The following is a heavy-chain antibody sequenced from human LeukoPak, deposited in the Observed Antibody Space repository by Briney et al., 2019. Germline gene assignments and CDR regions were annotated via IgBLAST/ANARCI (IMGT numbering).Heavy chain of an antibody. D-gene: IGHD6-6*01. CDR3: ARVWGGDSSSSPFDY. CDR1: GYTFTSYY. Sequence: ASVKVSCKASGYTFTSYYMHWVRQAPGQGLEWMGIINPSGGSTSYAQKFQGRVTMTRDMSTSTVYMELSSLRSEDTAVYYCARVWGGDSSSSPFDYWGQGTLVTVSS. CDR2: INPSGGST. J-gene: IGHJ4*02. V-gene: IGHV1-46*01.